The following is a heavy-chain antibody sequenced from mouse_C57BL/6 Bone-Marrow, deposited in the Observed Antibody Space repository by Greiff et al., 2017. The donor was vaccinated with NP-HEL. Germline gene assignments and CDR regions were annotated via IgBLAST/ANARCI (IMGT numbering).Heavy chain of an antibody. Sequence: VQLQQSGAELARPGASVKMSCKASGYTFTSYTMHWVKQRPGQGLEWIGYINPSSGYTKYNQKFKDKATLTADKSSSTAYMQLSSLTSEDSAVYYGTRWDYYSNHWYFDVWGTGTTVTVSS. J-gene: IGHJ1*03. V-gene: IGHV1-4*01. CDR2: INPSSGYT. CDR1: GYTFTSYT. D-gene: IGHD2-5*01. CDR3: TRWDYYSNHWYFDV.